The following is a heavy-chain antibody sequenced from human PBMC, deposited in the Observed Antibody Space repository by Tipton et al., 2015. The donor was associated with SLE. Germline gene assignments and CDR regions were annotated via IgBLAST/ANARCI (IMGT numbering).Heavy chain of an antibody. CDR1: GASISSGGYS. J-gene: IGHJ6*03. Sequence: TLSLTCAVSGASISSGGYSWSWIRRPPGKGLEWIGYIYHSGSTFYNPSLESRVTISVDTSKNQFSLKLSSVTAADTAVYYCARVPFYYYYYMDVWGKGTTVTVSS. V-gene: IGHV4-30-2*01. CDR3: ARVPFYYYYYMDV. CDR2: IYHSGST.